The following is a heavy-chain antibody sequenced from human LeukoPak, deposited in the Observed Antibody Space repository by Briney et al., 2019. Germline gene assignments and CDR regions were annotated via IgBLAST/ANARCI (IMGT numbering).Heavy chain of an antibody. Sequence: GSVRLSCAASGFTFSIYSMNWVRQAPGKRLEWVSAISGSGGSTYYADSVKGRFTISRDNSKNTLYLQMNSPRAEDTAVYYCAKDHKIRYYYDSSGPIWGQGTLVTVSS. D-gene: IGHD3-22*01. CDR2: ISGSGGST. CDR3: AKDHKIRYYYDSSGPI. J-gene: IGHJ4*02. CDR1: GFTFSIYS. V-gene: IGHV3-23*01.